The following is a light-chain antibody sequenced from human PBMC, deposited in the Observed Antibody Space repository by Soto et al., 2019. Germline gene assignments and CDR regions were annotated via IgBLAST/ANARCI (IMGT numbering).Light chain of an antibody. Sequence: IVLTQSPCTLSLSPGKRATLSCRASQSISSSYLAWYQQRPGQAPRLLIYGASSRATGIPDRFSGSGSGTDFTLTISRLEPEDLAVYYCQQYDYLVTFGQGTKVDI. CDR1: QSISSSY. V-gene: IGKV3-20*01. CDR2: GAS. CDR3: QQYDYLVT. J-gene: IGKJ1*01.